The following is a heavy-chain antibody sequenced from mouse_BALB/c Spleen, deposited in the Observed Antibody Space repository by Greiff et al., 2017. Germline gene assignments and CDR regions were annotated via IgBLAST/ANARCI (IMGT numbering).Heavy chain of an antibody. J-gene: IGHJ3*01. V-gene: IGHV3-6*02. CDR1: GYSITSGYY. Sequence: DVQLQESGPGLVKPSQSLSLTCSVTGYSITSGYYWNWIRQFPGNKLEWMGYISYDGSNNYNPSLKNRISITRDTSKNQIFLKLNSVTTEDTATYYCARGTLAWFAYWGQGTLVTVSA. CDR2: ISYDGSN. CDR3: ARGTLAWFAY.